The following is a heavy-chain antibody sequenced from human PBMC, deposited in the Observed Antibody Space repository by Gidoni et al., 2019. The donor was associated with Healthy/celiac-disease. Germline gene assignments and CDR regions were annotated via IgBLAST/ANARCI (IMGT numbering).Heavy chain of an antibody. J-gene: IGHJ6*02. Sequence: QVQLVESGGGVVQPGRSLRLSCAASGFTFSRYAMHWVRQAPGKGLEWVAVISYDGSNKYYADSVKGRFTISRDNSKNTLYLQMNSLRAEDTAVYYCASPEDTAMVHYYYYGMDAWGQGTTVTVSS. CDR1: GFTFSRYA. CDR3: ASPEDTAMVHYYYYGMDA. D-gene: IGHD5-18*01. V-gene: IGHV3-30*04. CDR2: ISYDGSNK.